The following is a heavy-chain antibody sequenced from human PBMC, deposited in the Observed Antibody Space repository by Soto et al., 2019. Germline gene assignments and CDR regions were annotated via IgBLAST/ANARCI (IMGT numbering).Heavy chain of an antibody. D-gene: IGHD3-22*01. J-gene: IGHJ4*02. V-gene: IGHV3-64*01. Sequence: EVQLVESGGGLVQPGGSLRLSCAASGFTFSSYAMHWVRQAPGKGLEYVSAISSNGGSTYYANSVKGRFTISRDNSKNTLYLQMGSLRAEDMAVYYCAKGKSDSSGSRNWGQGTLVTVSS. CDR2: ISSNGGST. CDR1: GFTFSSYA. CDR3: AKGKSDSSGSRN.